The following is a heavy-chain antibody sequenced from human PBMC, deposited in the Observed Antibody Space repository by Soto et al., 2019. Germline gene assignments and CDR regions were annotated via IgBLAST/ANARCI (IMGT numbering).Heavy chain of an antibody. Sequence: QVHLVQCGAEVKKPGASVKVSCKGSGYISTTYGITWVRQAPGQGLEWMGWISAHNGNTNYAQKVQGRVTVTRDTSTSTAYMELRNLRSDDTAVYYCARGRYGDYWGQGALVTVSS. CDR1: GYISTTYG. D-gene: IGHD1-1*01. J-gene: IGHJ4*02. CDR2: ISAHNGNT. V-gene: IGHV1-18*01. CDR3: ARGRYGDY.